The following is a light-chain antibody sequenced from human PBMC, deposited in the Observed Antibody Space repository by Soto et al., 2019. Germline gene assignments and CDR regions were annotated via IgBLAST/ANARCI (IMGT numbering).Light chain of an antibody. J-gene: IGKJ5*01. V-gene: IGKV3-20*01. Sequence: EIVLTPSPAPLSLSPGERGTLSCRGSQSVSSSHLAWYQQKPGQAPRLLIYGASSRATGIPDRFSGSGSGTDFTLTISRLEPEDFAVYYCQQYGSSPVTFGQGTRLEIK. CDR3: QQYGSSPVT. CDR2: GAS. CDR1: QSVSSSH.